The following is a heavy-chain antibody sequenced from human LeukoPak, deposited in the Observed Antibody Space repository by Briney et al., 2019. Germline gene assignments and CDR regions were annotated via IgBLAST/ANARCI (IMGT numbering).Heavy chain of an antibody. Sequence: PSETLSLTCAVYGGPLSGYYWSWIRQPPAKGLEGIGEINQSGSTNYNPSLKSRVTISVDTSKNQFSLKLSSVTAADTAVYYCATEPLYYYYMDVWGKGTTVTVSS. CDR3: ATEPLYYYYMDV. V-gene: IGHV4-34*01. J-gene: IGHJ6*03. D-gene: IGHD1-14*01. CDR2: INQSGST. CDR1: GGPLSGYY.